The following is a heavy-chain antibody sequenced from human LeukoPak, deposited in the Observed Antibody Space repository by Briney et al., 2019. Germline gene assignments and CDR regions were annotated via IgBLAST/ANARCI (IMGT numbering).Heavy chain of an antibody. CDR3: ARHRRYSGYFDY. CDR1: GGSFSGYY. Sequence: SETLSLTCAVYGGSFSGYYWSWIRQPPGEGLEWIGEINHSGSTNYNPSLKSRVTISVDTSKNQFSLKLSSVTAADTAVYYCARHRRYSGYFDYWGQGTLVTVSS. D-gene: IGHD5-12*01. J-gene: IGHJ4*02. CDR2: INHSGST. V-gene: IGHV4-34*01.